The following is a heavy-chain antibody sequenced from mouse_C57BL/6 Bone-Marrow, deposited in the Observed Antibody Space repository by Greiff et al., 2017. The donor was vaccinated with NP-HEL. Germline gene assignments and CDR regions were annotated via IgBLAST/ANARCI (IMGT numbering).Heavy chain of an antibody. CDR1: GYTFTSYW. CDR3: ARYGKGWFAY. J-gene: IGHJ3*01. V-gene: IGHV1-64*01. Sequence: QVQLQQPGAELVKPGASVKLSCKASGYTFTSYWMHWVKQRPGQGPEWIGMIHPNSGSTNYNEKFKSKATLTVDKSSSTAYMQLSSLTSEDSAVYYCARYGKGWFAYWGQGTLVTVSA. D-gene: IGHD2-1*01. CDR2: IHPNSGST.